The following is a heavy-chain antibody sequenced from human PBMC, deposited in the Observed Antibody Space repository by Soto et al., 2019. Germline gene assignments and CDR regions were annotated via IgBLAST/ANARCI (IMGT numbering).Heavy chain of an antibody. V-gene: IGHV3-30-3*01. D-gene: IGHD6-13*01. Sequence: QVQLVESGGGVVQPGRSLRLSCAASGFNFSSYAMHWVRQAPGKGLEWVAVISYDGSNKYYADSVKGRFTIIRDNSKNTLYLQMNSLRAEDTAVNYCARDKSSSWYGVYYYYYGMDVWGQGTTVTVSS. J-gene: IGHJ6*02. CDR3: ARDKSSSWYGVYYYYYGMDV. CDR1: GFNFSSYA. CDR2: ISYDGSNK.